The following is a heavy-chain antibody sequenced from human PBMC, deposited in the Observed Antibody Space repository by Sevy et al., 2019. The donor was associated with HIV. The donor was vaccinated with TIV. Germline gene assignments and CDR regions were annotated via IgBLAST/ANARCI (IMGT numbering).Heavy chain of an antibody. V-gene: IGHV3-23*01. D-gene: IGHD5-12*01. J-gene: IGHJ4*02. CDR1: AFTFGSYA. Sequence: GGSLRLSCAASAFTFGSYAMSWVRQAPGKGLEWVSAISGSGISTYYADSVKGRFTISRDNSKNTLYLQMNNLRAEDTAVFYCAKGIGYSGYETDYWGQGTLVTVSS. CDR3: AKGIGYSGYETDY. CDR2: ISGSGIST.